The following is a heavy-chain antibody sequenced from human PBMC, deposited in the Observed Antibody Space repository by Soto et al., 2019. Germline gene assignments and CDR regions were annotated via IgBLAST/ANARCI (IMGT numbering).Heavy chain of an antibody. V-gene: IGHV3-23*01. CDR3: AKDPVYDDFWSGYYPTDYYFDY. Sequence: LRLSCAASGFTFSSYAMSWVRQAPGKGLEWVSAISGSGGSTYYADSVKGRFTISRDNSKNTLYLQMNSLRAEDTAVYYCAKDPVYDDFWSGYYPTDYYFDYWGQGTLVTVS. CDR2: ISGSGGST. J-gene: IGHJ4*02. D-gene: IGHD3-3*01. CDR1: GFTFSSYA.